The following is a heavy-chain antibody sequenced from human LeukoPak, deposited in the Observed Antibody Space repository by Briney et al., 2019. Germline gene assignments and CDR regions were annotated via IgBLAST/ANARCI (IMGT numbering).Heavy chain of an antibody. Sequence: PGRSLRLSCAASGFTFDDYAMHWVRQAPGKGLEWVSGINWNGGSTGYADSVKGRFTISRDNAKNSLYLQMNSLRAEDTALYYCARTGLLSDAFDIWGQGTMVTVSS. CDR1: GFTFDDYA. CDR2: INWNGGST. J-gene: IGHJ3*02. CDR3: ARTGLLSDAFDI. V-gene: IGHV3-20*04. D-gene: IGHD3-3*01.